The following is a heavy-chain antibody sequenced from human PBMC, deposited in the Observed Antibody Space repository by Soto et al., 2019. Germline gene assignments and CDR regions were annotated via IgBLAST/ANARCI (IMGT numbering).Heavy chain of an antibody. CDR3: AKARYYDSTGYLYYFDY. V-gene: IGHV3-23*01. CDR2: ISGSGGST. Sequence: GGSLRLSCAASGFTFSSYAMSWVRQAPGKGLEWVSSISGSGGSTYYADSVKGRLTISRDNSKNTLYLQMNSLRAEDTAVYYCAKARYYDSTGYLYYFDYWGQGTLVTVSS. D-gene: IGHD3-22*01. J-gene: IGHJ4*02. CDR1: GFTFSSYA.